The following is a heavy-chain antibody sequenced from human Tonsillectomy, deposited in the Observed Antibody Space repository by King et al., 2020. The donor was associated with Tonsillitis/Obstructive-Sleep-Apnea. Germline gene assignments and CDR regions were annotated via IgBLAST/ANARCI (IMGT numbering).Heavy chain of an antibody. CDR2: INLNGGST. J-gene: IGHJ3*02. CDR3: ARELGYCSGGSCRYDAFDI. V-gene: IGHV3-20*04. D-gene: IGHD2-15*01. CDR1: GFTFDDYG. Sequence: VQLVESGGGVVRPGGSLRLSCAASGFTFDDYGMSWVRQAPGKGLEWVSGINLNGGSTGYADSVKGRFTISRDNAKNSLYLQMNRLRAEDTALYYGARELGYCSGGSCRYDAFDIWGQGTMVTVSS.